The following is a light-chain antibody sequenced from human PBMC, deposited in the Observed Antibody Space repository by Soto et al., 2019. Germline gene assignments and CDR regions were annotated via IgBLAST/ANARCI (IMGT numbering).Light chain of an antibody. J-gene: IGKJ1*01. V-gene: IGKV3-20*01. CDR1: HSVSSSY. Sequence: EIVLTQSPATLSLSPGERSTLSFTSSHSVSSSYLAWYQQKPGQAPRLLIYGASSRATGIPDRFSGSGSGTDFTLTISRLEPEDFAVYYCQQYGSSPKTFGQGTKVDNK. CDR2: GAS. CDR3: QQYGSSPKT.